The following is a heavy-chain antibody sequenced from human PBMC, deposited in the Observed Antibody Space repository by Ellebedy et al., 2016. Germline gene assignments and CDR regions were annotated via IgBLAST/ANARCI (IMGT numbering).Heavy chain of an antibody. CDR1: GGSISSSNCY. Sequence: SETLSLTXTVSGGSISSSNCYWGWIRQPPGQGLEWIATIHYSGSTYYKPSLKSRVTISVDTSKNQFSLRLTSVTAADTAVYYCARHSTHSGTHPRPFDYWGQGTLVTVSA. V-gene: IGHV4-39*01. CDR3: ARHSTHSGTHPRPFDY. D-gene: IGHD1-26*01. CDR2: IHYSGST. J-gene: IGHJ4*02.